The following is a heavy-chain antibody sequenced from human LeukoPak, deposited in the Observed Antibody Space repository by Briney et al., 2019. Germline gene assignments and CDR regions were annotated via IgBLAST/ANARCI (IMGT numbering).Heavy chain of an antibody. CDR1: GFTFSSYW. J-gene: IGHJ4*02. CDR3: ANYDSRGLGLDY. D-gene: IGHD3-22*01. V-gene: IGHV3-7*01. Sequence: TGGSLRLSCVASGFTFSSYWMSWVRQAPGKGLEWVTTIKQDGSEKYYVDSVKGQFTFSRDNAKNSLYLQMSSLRAEDTAVYYCANYDSRGLGLDYWGQGTLVTVSS. CDR2: IKQDGSEK.